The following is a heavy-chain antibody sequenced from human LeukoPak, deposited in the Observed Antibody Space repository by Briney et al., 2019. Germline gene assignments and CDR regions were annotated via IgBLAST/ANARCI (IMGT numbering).Heavy chain of an antibody. CDR1: GGSISSRSYY. CDR3: ARRGIPAAFGGFDY. J-gene: IGHJ4*02. CDR2: IYTSGST. D-gene: IGHD2-2*01. V-gene: IGHV4-61*02. Sequence: SETLSLTCSVSGGSISSRSYYWSWIRQPAGKGLEWIGRIYTSGSTNYNPSLKSRVTMSVDTSKNQFSLKLSSVTAADTAVYYCARRGIPAAFGGFDYWGQGTLVTVSS.